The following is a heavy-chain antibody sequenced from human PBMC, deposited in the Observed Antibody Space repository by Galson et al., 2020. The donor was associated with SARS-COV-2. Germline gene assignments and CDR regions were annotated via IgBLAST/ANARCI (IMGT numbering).Heavy chain of an antibody. CDR3: ARRSPDLFGGLDS. CDR1: GFAVSDNC. CDR2: IYSGGTT. D-gene: IGHD3-3*01. V-gene: IGHV3-66*01. Sequence: GGSLRLSCAASGFAVSDNCMSWVRQAPGKGLEWVSVIYSGGTTSYAGSVKGRFTISRDNSNNTLYLQMNSLRDEDTAVYYCARRSPDLFGGLDSWGQGTLVTVSS. J-gene: IGHJ4*02.